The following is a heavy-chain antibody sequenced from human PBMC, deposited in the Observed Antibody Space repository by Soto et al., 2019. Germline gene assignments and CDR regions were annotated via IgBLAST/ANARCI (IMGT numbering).Heavy chain of an antibody. V-gene: IGHV4-39*02. Sequence: SETLSLTCTVSGGSISSSSYYWGWIRQPPGKGLEWIGTIYYGGSTYYNPSLKSRVTVSVDTSKNHFSLKLTSVTAADTAVYYCARGKIGYCSSTSCYRKYNWFDPWGQGTLVTVSS. D-gene: IGHD2-2*01. J-gene: IGHJ5*02. CDR2: IYYGGST. CDR1: GGSISSSSYY. CDR3: ARGKIGYCSSTSCYRKYNWFDP.